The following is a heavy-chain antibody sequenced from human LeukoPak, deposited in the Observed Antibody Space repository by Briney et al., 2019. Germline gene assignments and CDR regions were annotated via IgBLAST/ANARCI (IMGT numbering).Heavy chain of an antibody. Sequence: PSETLRLTCTVSGGSISSSSYYWGWIRPPPGKGLEWIGTFYYSGSTYYNPSLKSRVTISVDKSKNHFSLKLSSVTAADTAVYYCARHDRYDFNFDYWGQGTLVTVSS. CDR2: FYYSGST. V-gene: IGHV4-39*01. CDR1: GGSISSSSYY. CDR3: ARHDRYDFNFDY. J-gene: IGHJ4*02. D-gene: IGHD3-3*01.